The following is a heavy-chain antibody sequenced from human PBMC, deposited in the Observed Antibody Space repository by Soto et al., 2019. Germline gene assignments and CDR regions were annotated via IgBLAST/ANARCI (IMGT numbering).Heavy chain of an antibody. J-gene: IGHJ4*02. CDR3: AAGTAWNFHFHY. CDR1: GFTISTHG. V-gene: IGHV3-33*01. D-gene: IGHD1-7*01. Sequence: QVQLVESGGGVVQPGTSLRLSCAASGFTISTHGMHWVRQAPGKGLEWVAKIWYDGSNRFYADSVKGRFTISKDNSKNTLYLQMSSLRAEDTAVYYCAAGTAWNFHFHYWGQGTQDTVYS. CDR2: IWYDGSNR.